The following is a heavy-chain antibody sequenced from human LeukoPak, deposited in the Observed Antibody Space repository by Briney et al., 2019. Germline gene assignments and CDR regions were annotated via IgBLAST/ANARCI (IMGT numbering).Heavy chain of an antibody. V-gene: IGHV3-23*01. CDR2: ISGSGGST. D-gene: IGHD6-19*01. CDR3: ANGGSSGWYARGGFFSTRTNHYYYGMDV. J-gene: IGHJ6*02. CDR1: GFTFRSYA. Sequence: PGGSLRLSCAASGFTFRSYAMSWVRQAPGEGLEWVSAISGSGGSTYYADSVKGRFTISRDNSKNTLYLQMNSLRAEDKAVYYCANGGSSGWYARGGFFSTRTNHYYYGMDVWGQGTTVTVSS.